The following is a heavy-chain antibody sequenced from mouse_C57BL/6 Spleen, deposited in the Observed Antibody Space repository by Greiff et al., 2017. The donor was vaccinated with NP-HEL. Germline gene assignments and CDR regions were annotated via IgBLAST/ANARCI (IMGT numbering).Heavy chain of an antibody. V-gene: IGHV1-61*01. Sequence: VQLQQPGAELVRPGSSVKLSCKASGYTFPSYWMDWVKQRPGQGLEWIGNIYPSDSETHYNQKFKDKATLTVDKSSSTAYMQLSSLTSEDSAVYYCARYYGSSVNWYFDVWGTGTTVTVSS. J-gene: IGHJ1*03. CDR1: GYTFPSYW. D-gene: IGHD1-1*01. CDR3: ARYYGSSVNWYFDV. CDR2: IYPSDSET.